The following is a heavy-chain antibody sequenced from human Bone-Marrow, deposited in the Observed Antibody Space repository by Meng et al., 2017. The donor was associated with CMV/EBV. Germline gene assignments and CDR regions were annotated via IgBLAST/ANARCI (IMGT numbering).Heavy chain of an antibody. D-gene: IGHD5-12*01. CDR2: ISYDGSNK. CDR1: GFTFSSYA. Sequence: GESRKISCAASGFTFSSYAMHWVRQAPGKGLEWVAVISYDGSNKYYADSVKGRFTISRDNSKNTLYLQMNSLRAEDTAVYYCARESSGYDSGGFDCWGQGTLVTVSS. J-gene: IGHJ4*02. V-gene: IGHV3-30-3*01. CDR3: ARESSGYDSGGFDC.